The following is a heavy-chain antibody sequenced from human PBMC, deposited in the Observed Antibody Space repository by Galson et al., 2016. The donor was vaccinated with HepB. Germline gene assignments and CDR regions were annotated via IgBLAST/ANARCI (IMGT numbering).Heavy chain of an antibody. J-gene: IGHJ5*02. D-gene: IGHD2-15*01. CDR1: GGSISPSRHY. Sequence: SETLSLTCNVSGGSISPSRHYRAWIRQAPGKGLEWIGTVYSSGGTSYNPSLTSRVTMFVDTAKNQISLRLSSVTATDTAVYYCARQTASWYGFDPWGPGTQVTVSS. CDR2: VYSSGGT. CDR3: ARQTASWYGFDP. V-gene: IGHV4-39*01.